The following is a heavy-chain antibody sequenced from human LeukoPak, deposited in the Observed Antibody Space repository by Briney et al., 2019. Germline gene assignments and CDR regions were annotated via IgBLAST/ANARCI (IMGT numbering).Heavy chain of an antibody. CDR2: INHSGST. Sequence: SETLSLTCAVSGGSISSSNWWSWVRQPPGKGLEWIGEINHSGSTKYNPSLKSRVTLSVDTSKNQFSLKLSSVTAADTAVYYCARLKNFGDSYVFDIWGQGTMVTVSS. CDR1: GGSISSSNW. J-gene: IGHJ3*02. V-gene: IGHV4-4*02. CDR3: ARLKNFGDSYVFDI. D-gene: IGHD3-10*01.